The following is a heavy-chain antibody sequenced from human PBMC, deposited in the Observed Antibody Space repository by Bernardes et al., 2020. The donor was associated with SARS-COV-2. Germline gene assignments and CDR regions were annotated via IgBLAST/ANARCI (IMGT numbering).Heavy chain of an antibody. CDR2: IKSDGSST. D-gene: IGHD3-3*01. V-gene: IGHV3-74*01. CDR3: ARVTYDSWSGTMGY. Sequence: GGSLRLSCAASGFTFSRYWMHWVRQAPGKGLAWVPRIKSDGSSTNYADSVKGRFTISRDNAKNTLYLQMNSLRAEDTAVYYCARVTYDSWSGTMGYWGQGTLVTVSS. J-gene: IGHJ4*02. CDR1: GFTFSRYW.